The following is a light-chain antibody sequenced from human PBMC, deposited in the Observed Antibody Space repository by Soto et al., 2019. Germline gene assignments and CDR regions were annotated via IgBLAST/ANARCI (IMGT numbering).Light chain of an antibody. CDR1: SPNIGAGYD. Sequence: QSALTQPPSVSGAPGQRVTISCTGSSPNIGAGYDIHWYQQLPGTAPKLLIYGNSNRPSGVPDRFSGSKSGTSASLAITGLQAEDEADYYCQSYDSSLSGWVFGGGTKLTVI. CDR3: QSYDSSLSGWV. CDR2: GNS. J-gene: IGLJ3*02. V-gene: IGLV1-40*01.